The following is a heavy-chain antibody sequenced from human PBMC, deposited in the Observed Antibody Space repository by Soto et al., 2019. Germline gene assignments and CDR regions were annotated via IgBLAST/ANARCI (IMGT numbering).Heavy chain of an antibody. CDR1: GGSFSGYY. CDR3: ARDQSQGYCSGGSCSYYYYGMDV. Sequence: PSETLSLTCAVYGGSFSGYYWSWIRQPPGKGLEWIGEINHSGSTNYNPSLKSRVTISVDTSKNQFSLKLSSVTAADTAVYYCARDQSQGYCSGGSCSYYYYGMDVWGQGTTVTVSS. CDR2: INHSGST. J-gene: IGHJ6*02. V-gene: IGHV4-34*01. D-gene: IGHD2-15*01.